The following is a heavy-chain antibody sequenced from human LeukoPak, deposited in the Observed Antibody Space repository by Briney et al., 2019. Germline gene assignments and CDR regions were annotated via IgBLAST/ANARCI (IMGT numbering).Heavy chain of an antibody. Sequence: GGSLRLSCAASGFTFSSYAMSWVRQAPGKRLEWVSVISGSGGSTYYADSVRGRFTISRDNSKNTLYLQMNSLRAEDTAVYYCAKDLAGADYFDSWGQGTLVTVSS. CDR2: ISGSGGST. J-gene: IGHJ4*02. V-gene: IGHV3-23*01. CDR3: AKDLAGADYFDS. CDR1: GFTFSSYA. D-gene: IGHD1-26*01.